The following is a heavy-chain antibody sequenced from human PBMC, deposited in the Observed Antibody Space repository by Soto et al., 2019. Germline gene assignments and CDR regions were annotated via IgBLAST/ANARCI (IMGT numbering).Heavy chain of an antibody. CDR3: ARGEQLYHYYYGMDV. V-gene: IGHV1-3*04. J-gene: IGHJ6*02. Sequence: ASLRVSCKASGYSFTTRAMIWVRQAPGQRPEWMGWINTGNGNTRYSPKFQGRVNITRDTSASTAYMELSSLKSEDTAVYYCARGEQLYHYYYGMDVWGQGSTVTVSS. CDR1: GYSFTTRA. CDR2: INTGNGNT.